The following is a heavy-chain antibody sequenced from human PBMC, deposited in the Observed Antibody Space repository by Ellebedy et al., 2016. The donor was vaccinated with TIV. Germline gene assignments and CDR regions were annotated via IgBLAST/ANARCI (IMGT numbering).Heavy chain of an antibody. CDR3: ARDPGSGWYFDY. J-gene: IGHJ4*02. Sequence: AASVKVSCKASGGTFSNYVISWVRQAPGQGLEWMGRIIPILGIANYAQKFQGRVTITADKSTSTAYMELSSLRTEDTAVYYCARDPGSGWYFDYWGQGTLVTVSS. CDR2: IIPILGIA. D-gene: IGHD6-19*01. CDR1: GGTFSNYV. V-gene: IGHV1-69*04.